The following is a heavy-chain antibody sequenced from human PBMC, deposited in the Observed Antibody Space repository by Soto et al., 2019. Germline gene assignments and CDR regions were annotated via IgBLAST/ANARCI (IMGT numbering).Heavy chain of an antibody. V-gene: IGHV1-2*02. CDR3: ARGSGSSWFDY. CDR1: GYTFTANY. D-gene: IGHD6-25*01. CDR2: MATRNGET. J-gene: IGHJ4*02. Sequence: GASVKVSCKPSGYTFTANYIHWVRQAPGQGLEWMGWMATRNGETKFAQKFQGRVSMTRDTSIGTAYMELTTLTLDDTAVYYCARGSGSSWFDYWGQGTQVTVSS.